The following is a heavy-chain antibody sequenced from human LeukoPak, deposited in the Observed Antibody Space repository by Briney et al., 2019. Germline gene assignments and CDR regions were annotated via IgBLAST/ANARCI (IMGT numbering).Heavy chain of an antibody. CDR3: ARQPGGAAAFDI. J-gene: IGHJ3*02. CDR2: ISYTGGET. V-gene: IGHV4-59*08. CDR1: GGSINIYY. Sequence: SETLSLTCTVSGGSINIYYWSWLRQPPGKGLEWIGYISYTGGETNYNPSLKSRLTISVDTSKNQFSLMLTSVTAADTAVYYCARQPGGAAAFDIWAQGTMVTVSS. D-gene: IGHD6-13*01.